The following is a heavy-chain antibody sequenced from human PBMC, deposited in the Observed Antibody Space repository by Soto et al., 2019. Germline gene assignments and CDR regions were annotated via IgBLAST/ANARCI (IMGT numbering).Heavy chain of an antibody. Sequence: ASVKVSCKVSGYTLTELSMHWVRQAPGKGLEWMGGFDPEDGETIYAQKFQGRVTMTEDTSTDTAYMELSSLRSEDTAVYYCATVLPYDILTSYALDPWGQGTLVTVS. CDR3: ATVLPYDILTSYALDP. V-gene: IGHV1-24*01. D-gene: IGHD3-9*01. J-gene: IGHJ5*02. CDR1: GYTLTELS. CDR2: FDPEDGET.